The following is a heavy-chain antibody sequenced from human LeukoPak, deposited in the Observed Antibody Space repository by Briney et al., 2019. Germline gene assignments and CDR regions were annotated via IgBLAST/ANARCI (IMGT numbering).Heavy chain of an antibody. J-gene: IGHJ4*02. D-gene: IGHD4-17*01. CDR1: GFTFSNFG. CDR3: AKDRDDYGNDC. CDR2: ERSEGSK. V-gene: IGHV3-30*02. Sequence: GGSLGLSCAASGFTFSNFGMHWIRQAPGKGLEWVAVERSEGSKHYADSVKGRFTISRDNSKNTLWLEMNNLRTDDTAVYYCAKDRDDYGNDCWGQGVLVTVST.